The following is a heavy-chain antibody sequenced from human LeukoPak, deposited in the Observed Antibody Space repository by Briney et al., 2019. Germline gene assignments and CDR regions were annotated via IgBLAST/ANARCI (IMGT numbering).Heavy chain of an antibody. CDR1: GGSFSGYY. J-gene: IGHJ4*02. CDR2: INHSGST. Sequence: PSETLSLTCAVYGGSFSGYYWSWIRQPPEKGLEWIGEINHSGSTNYNPSLKSRVTISVDTSKNQFSLKLSSVTAADTAVYYCARGGIFRSSTDYWGQGTLVTVSS. CDR3: ARGGIFRSSTDY. V-gene: IGHV4-34*01. D-gene: IGHD3-3*01.